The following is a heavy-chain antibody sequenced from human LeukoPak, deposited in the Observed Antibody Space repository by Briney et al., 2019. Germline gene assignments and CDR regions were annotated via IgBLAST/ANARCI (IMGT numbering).Heavy chain of an antibody. J-gene: IGHJ4*02. D-gene: IGHD1-1*01. CDR1: GFTFSDYS. V-gene: IGHV3-48*01. CDR2: IRSSSSGTI. CDR3: ARDHNWAFDY. Sequence: GGSLRLSCAASGFTFSDYSMNWVRQAPGKGLEWVSYIRSSSSGTIHYADSVKGRFTISRDNAKNSLYLQMSSLRAEDTAVYYCARDHNWAFDYWGQGTLVIVSS.